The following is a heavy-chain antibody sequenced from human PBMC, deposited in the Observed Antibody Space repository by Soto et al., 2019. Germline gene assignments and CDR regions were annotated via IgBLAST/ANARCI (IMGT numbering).Heavy chain of an antibody. CDR2: INPSGGST. D-gene: IGHD1-26*01. V-gene: IGHV1-46*01. J-gene: IGHJ4*02. CDR1: GYTFINYY. CDR3: TRVYSGSYFGY. Sequence: QVQLVQSGAEVKKPGASVKVSCKASGYTFINYYIHWVRQAPGLGLEWMGIINPSGGSTTYAQKFQGRVTMTRDTSTSTVYMELSSLRSEDTAVYYCTRVYSGSYFGYWGQGTLVTVSS.